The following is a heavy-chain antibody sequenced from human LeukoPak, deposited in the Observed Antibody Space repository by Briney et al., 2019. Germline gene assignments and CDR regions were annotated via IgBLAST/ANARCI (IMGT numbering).Heavy chain of an antibody. Sequence: SETLSLTCTVSGGSVSSGGYCWSWIRQPPGKGLEWIGFIYYSGSTNYNPSLKSRVTISVDTSKNQFSLKLNSVTAADTAVYYCACIVVVPTYWGQGTLVTVSS. CDR1: GGSVSSGGYC. CDR3: ACIVVVPTY. CDR2: IYYSGST. V-gene: IGHV4-61*08. J-gene: IGHJ4*02. D-gene: IGHD2-2*01.